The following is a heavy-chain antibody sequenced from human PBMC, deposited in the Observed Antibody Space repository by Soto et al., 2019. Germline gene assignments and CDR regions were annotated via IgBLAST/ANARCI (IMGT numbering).Heavy chain of an antibody. J-gene: IGHJ4*02. CDR3: ASGPSCSTASCYTSGLLAC. D-gene: IGHD2-2*02. V-gene: IGHV3-23*01. CDR1: GFSFSSYA. CDR2: ISGSGNST. Sequence: DVQLLESGGDLVQPGGSLRLSCAASGFSFSSYALGWVRQAPGKGLEWVSSISGSGNSTYYGDSVKGRFTSSRDNSQYTLYLQMNSLRAEDTAVYYCASGPSCSTASCYTSGLLACWGQGTLVTVSS.